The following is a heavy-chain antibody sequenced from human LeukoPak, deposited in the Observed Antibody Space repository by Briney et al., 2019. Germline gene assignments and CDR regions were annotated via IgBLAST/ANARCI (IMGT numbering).Heavy chain of an antibody. CDR2: ISAYNGNT. CDR1: GYTFTSYG. V-gene: IGHV1-18*01. D-gene: IGHD2-15*01. J-gene: IGHJ4*02. CDR3: ASTIWGYDVAATDYYFDY. Sequence: ASVKVSCKASGYTFTSYGISWVRQAPGLGLEWMGWISAYNGNTNYAQKLQGRVTMTTDTSTSTAYMELRSLRSDDTAVYYCASTIWGYDVAATDYYFDYWGQGTLATVSS.